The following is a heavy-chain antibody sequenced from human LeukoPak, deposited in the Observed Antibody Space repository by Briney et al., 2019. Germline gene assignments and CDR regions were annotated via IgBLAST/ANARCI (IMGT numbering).Heavy chain of an antibody. Sequence: SETLSLTCTVSGGSISSGDYYWSWIRQPPGKGLEWIGYIYYSGSTNYNPSLKSRVTISVDTSKNQFSLKLSSVTAADTAVYYCARERREWELLDIWGQGTMVTVSS. J-gene: IGHJ3*02. CDR1: GGSISSGDYY. D-gene: IGHD1-26*01. V-gene: IGHV4-61*08. CDR2: IYYSGST. CDR3: ARERREWELLDI.